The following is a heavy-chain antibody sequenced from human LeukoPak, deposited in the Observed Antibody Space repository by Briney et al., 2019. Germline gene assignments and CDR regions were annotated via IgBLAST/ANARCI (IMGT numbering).Heavy chain of an antibody. J-gene: IGHJ3*02. V-gene: IGHV3-53*01. D-gene: IGHD4-17*01. Sequence: GGSLRLSCAASGFTVISNYMSWVRQAPGKGLEWVSVIYSGGSTYYADSVKGRFTISRDNSKSTLYLQMNNLRGEDTAVYYCAKDRMVTTGLGALDIWGPGTMVTVSS. CDR1: GFTVISNY. CDR3: AKDRMVTTGLGALDI. CDR2: IYSGGST.